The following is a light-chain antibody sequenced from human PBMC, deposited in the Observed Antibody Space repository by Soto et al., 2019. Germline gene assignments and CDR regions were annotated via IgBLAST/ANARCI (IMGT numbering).Light chain of an antibody. Sequence: EIVLTQSPGTLSLSAGDRATLSCRASQSVSSNYLAWYQQKPGQAPRLLIYGASRGAAGIPDRFGGSGFGTDFTLTMCILEPEDFAVYFCQQYGRSPMFTFGQGTKLEVK. CDR2: GAS. J-gene: IGKJ2*01. V-gene: IGKV3-20*01. CDR3: QQYGRSPMFT. CDR1: QSVSSNY.